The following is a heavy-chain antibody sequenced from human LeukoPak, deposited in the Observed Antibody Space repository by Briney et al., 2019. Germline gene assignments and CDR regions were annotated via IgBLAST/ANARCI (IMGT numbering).Heavy chain of an antibody. CDR1: GFTFNSYA. V-gene: IGHV3-23*01. Sequence: GGSLRLSCAASGFTFNSYAMSWVRQAPGKGLEWVSGIGNSGDVTYYAGSVKGRFTISRVNSKNTLYLQMNSLRAADTAVYYCAKSPFIHFYDSSGYFSLGGDSWGQGTLVTVSS. J-gene: IGHJ4*02. CDR2: IGNSGDVT. CDR3: AKSPFIHFYDSSGYFSLGGDS. D-gene: IGHD3-22*01.